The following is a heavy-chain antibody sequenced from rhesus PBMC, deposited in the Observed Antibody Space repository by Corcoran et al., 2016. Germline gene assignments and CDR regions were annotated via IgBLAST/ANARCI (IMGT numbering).Heavy chain of an antibody. Sequence: QVQLVQSGAEVKKPGASVMVSCKASGFTFGSYAISWVRQAPGQMLEWMGVIIPLVGITTYAEKFQGRVTITAATSKSTAYMELSSLRSEDTAVYYCARGRNTVTTSTFDYWGQGVLVTVSS. V-gene: IGHV1-198*02. CDR3: ARGRNTVTTSTFDY. CDR2: IIPLVGIT. D-gene: IGHD4-23*01. J-gene: IGHJ4*01. CDR1: GFTFGSYA.